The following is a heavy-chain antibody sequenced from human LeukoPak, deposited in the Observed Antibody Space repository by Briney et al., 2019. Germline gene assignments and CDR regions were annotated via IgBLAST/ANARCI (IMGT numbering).Heavy chain of an antibody. CDR1: SGSISSGDYY. J-gene: IGHJ6*04. D-gene: IGHD6-13*01. CDR2: IYYSGST. CDR3: ARDRLIAAAGTLAGMDV. V-gene: IGHV4-30-4*01. Sequence: PSETLSLTCTVSSGSISSGDYYWSWIRQPPGKGLEWIGYIYYSGSTYYNPSLKSRVTISVDTSKNQFSLKLSSVTAADTAVYYCARDRLIAAAGTLAGMDVWGKGTTVTVSS.